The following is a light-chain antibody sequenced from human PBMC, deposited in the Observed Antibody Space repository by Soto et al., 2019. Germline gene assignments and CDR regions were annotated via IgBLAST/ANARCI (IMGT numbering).Light chain of an antibody. CDR2: DAS. CDR3: QQYDNWPWT. V-gene: IGKV3-15*01. CDR1: QSVSSY. J-gene: IGKJ1*01. Sequence: EILFTQSPATLSLSPGGRATLSCRASQSVSSYLAWYQQKHGQAPRLLIYDASSRDTGFPARFSGRGSGTDFTLTLSRLQSEDFEVYYCQQYDNWPWTFGQGTKVDIK.